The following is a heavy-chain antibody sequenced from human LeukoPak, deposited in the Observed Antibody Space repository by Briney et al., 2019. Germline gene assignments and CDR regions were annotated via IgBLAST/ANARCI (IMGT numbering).Heavy chain of an antibody. CDR3: AKPPQQLVLPYYFDY. V-gene: IGHV3-66*04. CDR2: IYSGGST. Sequence: GGSLRLSCAASEFSVGSNYMTWVRQAPGKGLEWVSLIYSGGSTYYADSVKGRFTISRDNSKNTLYLQMNSLRAEDTAVYYCAKPPQQLVLPYYFDYWGQGTLVTVSS. CDR1: EFSVGSNY. D-gene: IGHD6-13*01. J-gene: IGHJ4*02.